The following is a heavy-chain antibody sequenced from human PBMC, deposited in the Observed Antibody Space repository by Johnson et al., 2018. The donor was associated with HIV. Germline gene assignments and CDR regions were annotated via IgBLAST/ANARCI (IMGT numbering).Heavy chain of an antibody. V-gene: IGHV3-20*04. CDR3: ARGVEMATIGGLDI. CDR1: GFTFDDYG. D-gene: IGHD5-24*01. Sequence: VQLVESGGSVVRPGGSLRLSCAASGFTFDDYGMSWVRQGPGQGLEGVSGITFNGGGSGYAAFVKGRFTISRDNAKNSLYLQMDSLRAEDTAFYYGARGVEMATIGGLDIWGQGTMVTVSS. J-gene: IGHJ3*02. CDR2: ITFNGGGS.